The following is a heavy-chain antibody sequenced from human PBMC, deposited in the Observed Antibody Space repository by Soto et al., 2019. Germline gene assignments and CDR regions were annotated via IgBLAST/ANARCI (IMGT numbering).Heavy chain of an antibody. CDR1: GLTFSSYA. J-gene: IGHJ6*03. Sequence: GGSLRLSCAASGLTFSSYAMHWVRQAPGKGLEWVAVISYDGSNKYYADSVKDRFTISRDNSKNTLYLQMNSLRAEDMAVYYCARREQSDYYYMDVWGKGTSVTVSS. CDR2: ISYDGSNK. CDR3: ARREQSDYYYMDV. D-gene: IGHD6-19*01. V-gene: IGHV3-30-3*01.